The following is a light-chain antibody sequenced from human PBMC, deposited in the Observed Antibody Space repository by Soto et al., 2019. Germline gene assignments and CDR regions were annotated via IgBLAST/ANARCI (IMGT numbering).Light chain of an antibody. J-gene: IGKJ2*01. V-gene: IGKV3-11*01. Sequence: EIVMTQSPSTLSVSAGDRATLTCRASQSVTNDVAWYQQKPGKAPKRLIYDASSLETGIPARFSGSGSGTDYTLSISSLEAEDFAVYYCQHRDNWSYIFGQGTKLEMK. CDR1: QSVTND. CDR3: QHRDNWSYI. CDR2: DAS.